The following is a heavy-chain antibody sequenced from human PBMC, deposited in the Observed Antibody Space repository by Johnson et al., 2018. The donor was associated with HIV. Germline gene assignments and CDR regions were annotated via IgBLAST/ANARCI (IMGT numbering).Heavy chain of an antibody. D-gene: IGHD2-8*01. V-gene: IGHV3-33*08. Sequence: QVQLVESGGGVVQPGRSLRLSCAASGFTFSDYYMTWIRQAPGKGLEWVAFIRYDGSSKYYADSVKGRFTISRDNSKNTLYLELKSLRSEDTAVYYCARTSRNGARCLGYDPFDVWGQGAMVTVSS. CDR2: IRYDGSSK. CDR1: GFTFSDYY. CDR3: ARTSRNGARCLGYDPFDV. J-gene: IGHJ3*01.